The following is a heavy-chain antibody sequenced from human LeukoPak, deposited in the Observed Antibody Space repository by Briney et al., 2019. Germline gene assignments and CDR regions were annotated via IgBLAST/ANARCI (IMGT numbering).Heavy chain of an antibody. J-gene: IGHJ4*02. Sequence: GGSLRLSCAASGFTFSSYEMNWVRQAPGKGLEWVSYISSSGSTIYYADSVKGRFTISRDNAKNSLYLQMNSLRAEDTAVYYCARERMTTGPGYFDYWGQGTLVTVSS. CDR3: ARERMTTGPGYFDY. D-gene: IGHD4-17*01. CDR2: ISSSGSTI. V-gene: IGHV3-48*03. CDR1: GFTFSSYE.